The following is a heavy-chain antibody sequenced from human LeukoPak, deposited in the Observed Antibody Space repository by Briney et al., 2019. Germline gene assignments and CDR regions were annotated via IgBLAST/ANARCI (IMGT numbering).Heavy chain of an antibody. Sequence: ASVKVSCKASGYIFITYYIHWVRQAPGQGLEWMGIINPSVGTTTYAQKFQGRVSMTRDMSTNTVYMELSSLRSEDTAVYYCARDKFYYGSGSYSGYYMDVWGKGTTAAVSS. D-gene: IGHD3-10*01. CDR3: ARDKFYYGSGSYSGYYMDV. V-gene: IGHV1-46*01. CDR2: INPSVGTT. J-gene: IGHJ6*03. CDR1: GYIFITYY.